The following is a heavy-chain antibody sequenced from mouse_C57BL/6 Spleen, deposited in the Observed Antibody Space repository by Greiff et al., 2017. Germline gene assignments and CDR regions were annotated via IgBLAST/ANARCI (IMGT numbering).Heavy chain of an antibody. CDR2: ISSGSSTI. CDR1: GFTFSDYG. D-gene: IGHD1-1*01. CDR3: ARAVVAYYAMDY. Sequence: EVTLVESGGGLVKPGGSLKLSCAASGFTFSDYGMHWVRQAPEKGLEWVAYISSGSSTIYYADTVKGRFTISRDNAKNTLFLQMTSLRSEDTAMYYCARAVVAYYAMDYWGQGTSVTVSS. J-gene: IGHJ4*01. V-gene: IGHV5-17*01.